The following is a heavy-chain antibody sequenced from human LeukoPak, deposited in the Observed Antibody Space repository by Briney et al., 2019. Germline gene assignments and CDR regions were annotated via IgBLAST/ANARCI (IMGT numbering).Heavy chain of an antibody. V-gene: IGHV4-34*01. Sequence: SETLSLTCAVYGGSFSDYSWNWIRQPPGKGLEWIGEINHSGSTNHNPSLKRRVTISVDTSKNQISLKLSSVTAADTAVYYCARETNYYFDYWGQGNLVTVSS. CDR3: ARETNYYFDY. CDR2: INHSGST. CDR1: GGSFSDYS. J-gene: IGHJ4*02. D-gene: IGHD2-8*01.